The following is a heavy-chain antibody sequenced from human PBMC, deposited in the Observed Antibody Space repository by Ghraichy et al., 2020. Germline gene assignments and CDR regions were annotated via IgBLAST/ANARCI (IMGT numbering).Heavy chain of an antibody. CDR1: GFTFSSYG. CDR2: ISYDGSNK. Sequence: RSLRLSCAASGFTFSSYGMHWVRQAPGKGLEWVAVISYDGSNKYYADSVKGRFTISRDNSKNTLYLQMNSLRAEDTAVYYCAKDRRRQLVLGGYFQHWGQGTLVTVSS. D-gene: IGHD6-13*01. V-gene: IGHV3-30*18. CDR3: AKDRRRQLVLGGYFQH. J-gene: IGHJ1*01.